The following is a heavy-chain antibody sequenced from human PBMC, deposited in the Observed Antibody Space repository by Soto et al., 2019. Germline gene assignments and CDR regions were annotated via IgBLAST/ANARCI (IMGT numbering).Heavy chain of an antibody. CDR3: ARAITIFGVAPTHCYYYGMDV. CDR1: GYTFTSYG. CDR2: ISAYNGNT. V-gene: IGHV1-18*01. D-gene: IGHD3-3*01. Sequence: ASVKVSCKASGYTFTSYGISWVRQAPGQGLEWMGWISAYNGNTNYAQKLQGRVTMTTDTSTSTAYMELRSLRSDDTAVYYCARAITIFGVAPTHCYYYGMDVWGQGTTVTVSS. J-gene: IGHJ6*02.